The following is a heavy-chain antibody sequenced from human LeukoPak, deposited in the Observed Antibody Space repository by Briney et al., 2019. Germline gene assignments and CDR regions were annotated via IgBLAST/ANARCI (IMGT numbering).Heavy chain of an antibody. CDR2: VIPILGIA. Sequence: SVKGFCKACGFTFTKYYIYCGGQDPGPGREWMGRVIPILGIAKYAQKFQGKVTITADKSTSTAYMELSSLRSEDTAVYYCASSHGSGSYYNVRFDYWGQGTLVTVSS. J-gene: IGHJ4*02. CDR1: GFTFTKYY. V-gene: IGHV1-69*02. D-gene: IGHD3-10*01. CDR3: ASSHGSGSYYNVRFDY.